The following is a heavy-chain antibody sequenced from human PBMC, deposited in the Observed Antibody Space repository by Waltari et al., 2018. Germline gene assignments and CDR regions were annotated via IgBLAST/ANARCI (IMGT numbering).Heavy chain of an antibody. D-gene: IGHD6-6*01. CDR2: IKQDGREK. J-gene: IGHJ4*02. V-gene: IGHV3-7*04. CDR1: GFTFSSYW. Sequence: EVQLVESGGGLVQPGGSLRLSCAASGFTFSSYWMSWVRQAPGKGLEWVANIKQDGREKYYVDSVKGRFTISRDNAKNSLYLQMNSLRAEDTAVYYCARARRYSSSPSDYWGQGTLVTVSS. CDR3: ARARRYSSSPSDY.